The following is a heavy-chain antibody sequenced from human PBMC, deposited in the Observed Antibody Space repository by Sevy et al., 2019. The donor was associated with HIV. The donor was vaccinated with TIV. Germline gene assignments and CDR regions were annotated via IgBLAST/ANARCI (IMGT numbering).Heavy chain of an antibody. Sequence: GGSLRLSCAASGFTFSDYYMSWIRQAPGKGLEWVSYISSSGSTIYYADSVKGRFTIARDNDKNSLYLQMNSLRAEDTAVYYCARSGTKISGSYWYYYYMDVWGKGTTVTVSS. CDR1: GFTFSDYY. D-gene: IGHD1-26*01. J-gene: IGHJ6*03. CDR3: ARSGTKISGSYWYYYYMDV. V-gene: IGHV3-11*01. CDR2: ISSSGSTI.